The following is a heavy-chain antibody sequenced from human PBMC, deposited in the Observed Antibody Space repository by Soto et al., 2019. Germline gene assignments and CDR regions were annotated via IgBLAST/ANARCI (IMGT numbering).Heavy chain of an antibody. Sequence: QVQLVESGGGVVQPGRSLRLCCAASGFTFSSYGMHWVRQAPGKGLEWVAVIWYDGSNKYYADSVKGRFTISRDNSKNTLYLQMNSLRAEDTAVYYCARPGEYYYDSSGYYGYWGQGTLVTVSS. D-gene: IGHD3-22*01. CDR3: ARPGEYYYDSSGYYGY. J-gene: IGHJ4*02. CDR1: GFTFSSYG. V-gene: IGHV3-33*01. CDR2: IWYDGSNK.